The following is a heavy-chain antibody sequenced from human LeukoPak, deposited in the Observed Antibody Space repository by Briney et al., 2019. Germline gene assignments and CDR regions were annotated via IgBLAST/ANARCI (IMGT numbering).Heavy chain of an antibody. CDR2: FDPEDGET. J-gene: IGHJ4*02. V-gene: IGHV1-24*01. Sequence: GASVKVSCKVSGYTLTELSMHWVRQAPGKGLEWMGGFDPEDGETIYAQKFQGRVTMTEDTSTDTAYMELSSLRSDDTAVYYCARAKNIVATRTFDYWGQGTLVTVSS. D-gene: IGHD5-12*01. CDR3: ARAKNIVATRTFDY. CDR1: GYTLTELS.